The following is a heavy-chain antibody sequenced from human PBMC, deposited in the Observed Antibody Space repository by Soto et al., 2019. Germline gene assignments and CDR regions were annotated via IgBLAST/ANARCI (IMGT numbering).Heavy chain of an antibody. CDR3: TRHRVWPEGAFDI. CDR2: IRSKANSYAT. V-gene: IGHV3-73*01. Sequence: GGSLRLSCAASGFTFSGSAMHWVRQASGKGLEWVGRIRSKANSYATAYAASVKGRFTISRDDSKNTAYLQMNSLKTEDTAVYYCTRHRVWPEGAFDIWGQGTMVTVSS. CDR1: GFTFSGSA. J-gene: IGHJ3*02. D-gene: IGHD3-16*01.